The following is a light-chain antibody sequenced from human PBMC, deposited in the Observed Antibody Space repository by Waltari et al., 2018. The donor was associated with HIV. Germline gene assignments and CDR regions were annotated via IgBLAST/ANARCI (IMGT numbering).Light chain of an antibody. CDR2: WAS. CDR3: QQYGSSPPWT. V-gene: IGKV4-1*01. CDR1: QNLIYYSNNKNY. Sequence: DIVMTQSPDSLAVSLGERATIKCRSSQNLIYYSNNKNYLGWYQQKPGQPPRLLIYWASTRESGVPDRFNGSGSGTDFTLTISRLEPEDFAVYYCQQYGSSPPWTFGQGTKVEIK. J-gene: IGKJ1*01.